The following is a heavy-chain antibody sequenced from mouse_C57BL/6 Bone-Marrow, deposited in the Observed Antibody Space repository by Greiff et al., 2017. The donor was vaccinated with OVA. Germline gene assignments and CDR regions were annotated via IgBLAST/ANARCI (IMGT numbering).Heavy chain of an antibody. J-gene: IGHJ3*01. CDR1: GYTFTNYW. V-gene: IGHV1-63*01. CDR3: ARGGSNYPFAY. D-gene: IGHD2-5*01. CDR2: IYPGGGYT. Sequence: QVHVKQSGAELVRPGTSVKMSCKASGYTFTNYWIGWAKQRPGHGLEWIGDIYPGGGYTNYNEKFKGKATLTADKSSSTAYMQFSSLTSEDSAIYYCARGGSNYPFAYWGQGTLVTVSA.